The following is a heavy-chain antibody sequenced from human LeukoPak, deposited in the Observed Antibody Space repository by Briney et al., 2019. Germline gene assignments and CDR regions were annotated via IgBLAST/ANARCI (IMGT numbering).Heavy chain of an antibody. CDR1: GFTFSSYG. D-gene: IGHD5-18*01. CDR2: IWYDGSNK. J-gene: IGHJ4*02. CDR3: ARDSGYSYGSPFDY. V-gene: IGHV3-33*01. Sequence: GRSLRLSCAAPGFTFSSYGMHWVRQAPDKGLEWVAVIWYDGSNKYYADSVKGRFTISRDNSKNTLYLQMNSLRAEDTAVYYCARDSGYSYGSPFDYWGQGTLVTVSS.